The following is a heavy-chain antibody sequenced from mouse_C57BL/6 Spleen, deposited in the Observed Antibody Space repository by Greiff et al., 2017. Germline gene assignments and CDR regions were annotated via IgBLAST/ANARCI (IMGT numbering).Heavy chain of an antibody. D-gene: IGHD6-2*01. Sequence: QVQLKESGAELVRPGASVTLSCKASGYTFTDYEMHWVKQTPVHGLEWIGAIDPETGGTAYNQKFKGKAILTADKSSSTAYMELRSLTSDDSAVDYCTRRGVSYYFDYWGQGTTLTVSS. CDR3: TRRGVSYYFDY. J-gene: IGHJ2*01. CDR2: IDPETGGT. CDR1: GYTFTDYE. V-gene: IGHV1-15*01.